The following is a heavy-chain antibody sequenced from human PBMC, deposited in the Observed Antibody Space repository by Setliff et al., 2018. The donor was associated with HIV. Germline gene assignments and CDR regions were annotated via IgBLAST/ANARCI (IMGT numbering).Heavy chain of an antibody. V-gene: IGHV3-23*01. D-gene: IGHD3-3*01. J-gene: IGHJ4*02. CDR2: IGNTGTSS. CDR3: ARERLRFLEWLHLDY. CDR1: GFTFRSYW. Sequence: GGSLRLSCAASGFTFRSYWMYWVRQPPGKGLVWVSSIGNTGTSSYYADSVKGRFTISRDNSKNTLYLQMNSLRAEDTAVYYCARERLRFLEWLHLDYWGQGTLVTVSS.